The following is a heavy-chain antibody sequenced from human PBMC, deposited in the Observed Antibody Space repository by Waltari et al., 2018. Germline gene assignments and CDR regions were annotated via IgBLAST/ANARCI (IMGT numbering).Heavy chain of an antibody. CDR3: GRGYNDRRLDY. J-gene: IGHJ4*02. Sequence: EVQLVESGGGLVQPGGSLRLSCEVSGFNFSNYWMHWVRQVPGKGLVWVSRIKHDGTGTIYADSVQGRFTISRDNAKNTLYLQLNSLRGEDTAVYYCGRGYNDRRLDYWGQGTLVTVSS. V-gene: IGHV3-74*01. CDR1: GFNFSNYW. D-gene: IGHD1-1*01. CDR2: IKHDGTGT.